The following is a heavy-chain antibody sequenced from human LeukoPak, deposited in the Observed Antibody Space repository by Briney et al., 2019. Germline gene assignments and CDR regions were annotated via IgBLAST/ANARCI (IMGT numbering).Heavy chain of an antibody. CDR3: ATYPIRITMIVADY. J-gene: IGHJ4*02. CDR2: VDPEDGET. D-gene: IGHD3-22*01. CDR1: GYTFTDYY. Sequence: ASVKVSCKVPGYTFTDYYMHWVQQAPGKGLEWMGLVDPEDGETIYAEKFQGRVTITADTSTDTAYMELSSLRSEDTAVYYCATYPIRITMIVADYWGQGTLVTVSS. V-gene: IGHV1-69-2*01.